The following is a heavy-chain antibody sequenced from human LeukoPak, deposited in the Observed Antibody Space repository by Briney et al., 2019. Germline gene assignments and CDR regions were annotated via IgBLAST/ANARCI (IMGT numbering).Heavy chain of an antibody. CDR2: ISGNGGST. CDR3: AKGATVPNRRGWFRGGGGYQGFDY. Sequence: PGGSLRLSCAASGFTFSSYAMSWVRQAPGKGLEWVSAISGNGGSTYYADSVKGRFTISRDNSKNTLYLQMNSLRAEDTAVYYCAKGATVPNRRGWFRGGGGYQGFDYWGQGTLVTVSS. V-gene: IGHV3-23*01. CDR1: GFTFSSYA. J-gene: IGHJ4*02. D-gene: IGHD2-15*01.